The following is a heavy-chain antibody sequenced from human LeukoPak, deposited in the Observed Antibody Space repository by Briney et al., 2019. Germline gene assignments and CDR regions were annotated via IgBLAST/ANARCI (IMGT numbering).Heavy chain of an antibody. V-gene: IGHV3-21*01. CDR3: ARGSYDYGDYVPYYYYYMDV. J-gene: IGHJ6*03. D-gene: IGHD4-17*01. CDR1: GFTFSSYS. CDR2: ISSSSSYI. Sequence: GGSLRLSCAASGFTFSSYSMNWVRQAPGKGLEWVSSISSSSSYIYYADSVKGRFTISRDNARNSLYLQMNSLRAEDTAVYYCARGSYDYGDYVPYYYYYMDVWGKGTTVTVSS.